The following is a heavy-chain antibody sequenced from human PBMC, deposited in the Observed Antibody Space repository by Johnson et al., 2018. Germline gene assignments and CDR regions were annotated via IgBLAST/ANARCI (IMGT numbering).Heavy chain of an antibody. V-gene: IGHV3-30-3*01. CDR1: GFTFSSYA. CDR3: GRVYYDSSGYYRSAEYFQH. J-gene: IGHJ1*01. D-gene: IGHD3-22*01. CDR2: ISYDGSNK. Sequence: VQLVESGGGVVQPGRSLRLSCAASGFTFSSYAMHWVRQAPGKGLEWVAVISYDGSNKSYADAVKGRFTISRDNSNNTLYLQMNSLRAEDTAVYYCGRVYYDSSGYYRSAEYFQHWGQGTLVTVSS.